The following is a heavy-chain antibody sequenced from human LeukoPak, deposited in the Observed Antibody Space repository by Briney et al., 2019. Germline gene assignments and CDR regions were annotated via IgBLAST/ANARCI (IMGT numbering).Heavy chain of an antibody. D-gene: IGHD2-2*01. Sequence: GGSLRLSCAASGFTFSSYAMSWVRQAPGKGLEWVSAISGGGGSTYYADSVKGRFTISRDNSKNTLYLQMNSLRAEDTVVYYCAKGYCSSTSCYFHYYGMDVWGQGTTVTVSS. CDR2: ISGGGGST. J-gene: IGHJ6*02. CDR3: AKGYCSSTSCYFHYYGMDV. CDR1: GFTFSSYA. V-gene: IGHV3-23*01.